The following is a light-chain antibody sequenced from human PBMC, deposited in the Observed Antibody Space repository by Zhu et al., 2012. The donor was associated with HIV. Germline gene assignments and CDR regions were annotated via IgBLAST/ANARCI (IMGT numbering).Light chain of an antibody. CDR1: QSVSSSH. CDR3: QQYDSSPWT. Sequence: EVVLTQSPDTLSLSPGDRATLSCRASQSVSSSHLAWYQQKPGQGPRLLIYGGSSRATDIPDRFSGSGSGTDFTLTISRLEPEDFALYHCQQYDSSPWTFGQGTKVEIK. V-gene: IGKV3-20*01. CDR2: GGS. J-gene: IGKJ1*01.